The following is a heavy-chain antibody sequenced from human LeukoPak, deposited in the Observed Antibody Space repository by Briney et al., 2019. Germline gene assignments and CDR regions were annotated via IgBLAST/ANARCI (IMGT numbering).Heavy chain of an antibody. V-gene: IGHV3-20*04. J-gene: IGHJ6*03. CDR3: ARGIAVAKGSYFYHYVDV. D-gene: IGHD6-19*01. CDR1: GFTFSRYS. Sequence: GGSLRLSCAASGFTFSRYSMNWVRQAPGKGLEWVSGINWNGGSTDYGDSVKGRFTISRDNAKNSLYLQMNSLRAEDTALYYCARGIAVAKGSYFYHYVDVWGKGTTVTVSS. CDR2: INWNGGST.